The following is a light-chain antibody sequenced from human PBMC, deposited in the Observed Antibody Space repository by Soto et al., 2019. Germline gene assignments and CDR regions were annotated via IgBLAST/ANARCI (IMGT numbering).Light chain of an antibody. V-gene: IGKV3D-15*01. CDR3: QQYNNWPWT. J-gene: IGKJ1*01. CDR2: GAS. Sequence: EVVLTQSPGTLSLSPGERATLACRASKSVSNYVAWYQQKSGQPPRLLIYGASSRASGIPDRFSGSGSGTDFTLTISSLQSEDFAVYYCQQYNNWPWTFGQGTKVDIK. CDR1: KSVSNY.